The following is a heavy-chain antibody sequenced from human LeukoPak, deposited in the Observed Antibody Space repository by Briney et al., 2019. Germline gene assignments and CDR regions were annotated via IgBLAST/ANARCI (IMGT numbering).Heavy chain of an antibody. CDR2: ISSSSSYI. CDR1: GFTFSSYS. CDR3: ARASSYDSSGYGY. D-gene: IGHD3-22*01. J-gene: IGHJ4*02. Sequence: GGSLRLSCAASGFTFSSYSMNWVRQAPGKGLEWVSSISSSSSYIYYADSVKGRFTISRDNAKNSLYLKMNSPRAEDTAVYYCARASSYDSSGYGYWGQGTLVTVSS. V-gene: IGHV3-21*01.